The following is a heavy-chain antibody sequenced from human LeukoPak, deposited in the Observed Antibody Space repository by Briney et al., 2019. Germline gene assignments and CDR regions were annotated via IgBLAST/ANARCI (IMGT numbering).Heavy chain of an antibody. Sequence: SETLSLTCAVYGGSFSGYYWGWIRQPPGKGLEWIGEINHSGSTNYNPSLKSRVTISVDTSKNQFSLKLSSVTAADTAVYYCARVPPYGDYRWYFDYWGQGTLVTVSS. V-gene: IGHV4-34*01. CDR2: INHSGST. CDR3: ARVPPYGDYRWYFDY. J-gene: IGHJ4*02. CDR1: GGSFSGYY. D-gene: IGHD4-17*01.